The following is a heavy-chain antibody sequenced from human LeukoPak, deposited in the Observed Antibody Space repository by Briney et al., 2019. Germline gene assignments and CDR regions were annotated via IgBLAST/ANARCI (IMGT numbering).Heavy chain of an antibody. J-gene: IGHJ3*01. Sequence: SETLSLTCTVSGGSISSYYWSWIRQPPGKGLEWIGYIYYSGDTKQNPSLNGRATISVERSKNQFSLKLQSVVAADTAVYYCARELGRAFDLWGHGTVVSVSS. D-gene: IGHD3-3*02. CDR1: GGSISSYY. CDR2: IYYSGDT. V-gene: IGHV4-59*01. CDR3: ARELGRAFDL.